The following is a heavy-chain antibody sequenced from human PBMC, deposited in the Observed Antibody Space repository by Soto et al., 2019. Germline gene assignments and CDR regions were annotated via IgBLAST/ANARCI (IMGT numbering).Heavy chain of an antibody. J-gene: IGHJ3*02. V-gene: IGHV3-33*03. CDR2: IWYDGSNK. D-gene: IGHD1-26*01. CDR1: GFTFSSYG. Sequence: VGSLRLSCAASGFTFSSYGMHWVRQAPGKGLDWVAVIWYDGSNKYYADSVKGRFTISRDNSKNTLYLQMNSLRVEDTAVYYCARAQYTGSYFDACDIWGQGTMVTVSS. CDR3: ARAQYTGSYFDACDI.